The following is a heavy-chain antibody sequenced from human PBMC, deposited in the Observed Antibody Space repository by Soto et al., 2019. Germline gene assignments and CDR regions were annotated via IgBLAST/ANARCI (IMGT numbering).Heavy chain of an antibody. CDR2: INHSGST. V-gene: IGHV4-34*01. J-gene: IGHJ4*02. CDR1: GGSFSGYY. D-gene: IGHD1-1*01. Sequence: SETLSLTCAVYGGSFSGYYWSWIRQPPGKGLEWIGEINHSGSTNYNPSLKSRVTISVDTSKNQFSLKLSSVTAADTAVYYCARGTGKTPNHYFEYWGQGTLVTVSS. CDR3: ARGTGKTPNHYFEY.